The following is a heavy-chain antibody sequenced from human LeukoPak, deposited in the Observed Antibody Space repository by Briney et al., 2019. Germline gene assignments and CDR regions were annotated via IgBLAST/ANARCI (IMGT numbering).Heavy chain of an antibody. CDR2: ISAYNGNT. Sequence: GASVKVSCKASGYTFTSYGISWVRQAPGQGLEWMGWISAYNGNTNYAQKLQGRVTMTTDTSTSTAYMELRSLRSDDTAVYYCASAYWSIAADFWRPPGEEDAFDIWGQGTMVTVSS. CDR1: GYTFTSYG. CDR3: ASAYWSIAADFWRPPGEEDAFDI. J-gene: IGHJ3*02. V-gene: IGHV1-18*01. D-gene: IGHD6-13*01.